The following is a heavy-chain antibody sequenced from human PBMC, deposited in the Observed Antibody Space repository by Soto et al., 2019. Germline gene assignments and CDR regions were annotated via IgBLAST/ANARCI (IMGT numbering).Heavy chain of an antibody. CDR3: ARSLGDGYNYYFDY. J-gene: IGHJ4*02. CDR2: IYTSGST. Sequence: SETLSLTCTVSGGSISSYYWSWIRQPAGKGLEWIGRIYTSGSTNYNPSLKSRVTISVDRSKNQFSLKLSSVTAADTAVYYCARSLGDGYNYYFDYWGQGTLVTVSS. CDR1: GGSISSYY. V-gene: IGHV4-4*07. D-gene: IGHD5-12*01.